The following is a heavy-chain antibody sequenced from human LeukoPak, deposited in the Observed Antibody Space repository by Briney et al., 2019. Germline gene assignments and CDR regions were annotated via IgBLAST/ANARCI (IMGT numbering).Heavy chain of an antibody. CDR3: ARAFPDLDLVAAAIEEGGYFDY. CDR2: IYHSGST. J-gene: IGHJ4*02. V-gene: IGHV4-30-2*01. Sequence: SQTLSLTCTVSGGSISSGGYYWSWIRQPPGKGLEWIGYIYHSGSTYYNPSLKSRVTISVDRSKNQFSLKLSSVTAADTAVYYCARAFPDLDLVAAAIEEGGYFDYWGQGTLVTVSS. D-gene: IGHD2-2*02. CDR1: GGSISSGGYY.